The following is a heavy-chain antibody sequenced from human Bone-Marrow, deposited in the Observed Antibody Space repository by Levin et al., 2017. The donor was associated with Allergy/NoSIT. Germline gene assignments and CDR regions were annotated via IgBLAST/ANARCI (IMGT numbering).Heavy chain of an antibody. J-gene: IGHJ3*02. V-gene: IGHV1-2*02. CDR1: GYTFTGYY. CDR2: IKVNSGGT. Sequence: ASVKVSCKASGYTFTGYYMHWVRQAPGQGLEWLGWIKVNSGGTKFAQKFQGRVTMTRDTSISTAYMELSGLISDDTAVYYCAREGDSGYDWYAFDIWGQGTMVTVSS. D-gene: IGHD5-12*01. CDR3: AREGDSGYDWYAFDI.